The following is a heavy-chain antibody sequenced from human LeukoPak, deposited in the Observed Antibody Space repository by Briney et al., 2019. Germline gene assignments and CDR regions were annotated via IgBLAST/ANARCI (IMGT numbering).Heavy chain of an antibody. CDR3: ARKHLQTPFVFLDV. V-gene: IGHV3-23*01. Sequence: GSLRLSCAASGFSFSGYAMSWVRQAPEKGLGWVSHIVTTDGSTFYADSVKGRFTISRDNSKNTLYLQMNSLRAEDTAVYFCARKHLQTPFVFLDVWGQGTTVTVSS. CDR1: GFSFSGYA. D-gene: IGHD2/OR15-2a*01. J-gene: IGHJ6*02. CDR2: IVTTDGST.